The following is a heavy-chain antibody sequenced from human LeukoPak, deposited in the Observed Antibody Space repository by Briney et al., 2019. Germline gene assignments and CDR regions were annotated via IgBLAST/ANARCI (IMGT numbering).Heavy chain of an antibody. J-gene: IGHJ5*02. Sequence: SETLSLTCAVYGGSFSGYYWSWIRQPPGKGLEWIGEINHSGSTNYNPSLKSRVTISVDTSKNQFSRKLSSVTAANTAVYYCARGLYGDYIAWGQGTLVTVSS. D-gene: IGHD4-17*01. CDR3: ARGLYGDYIA. CDR2: INHSGST. CDR1: GGSFSGYY. V-gene: IGHV4-34*01.